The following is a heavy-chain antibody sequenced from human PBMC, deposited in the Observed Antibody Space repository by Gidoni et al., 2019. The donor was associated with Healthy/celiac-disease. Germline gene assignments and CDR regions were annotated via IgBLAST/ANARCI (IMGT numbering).Heavy chain of an antibody. CDR3: ARASIVVVPAAVYYYYGMDV. V-gene: IGHV1-69*01. CDR1: GGTFSSYA. CDR2: IIPIFGTA. J-gene: IGHJ6*02. D-gene: IGHD2-2*01. Sequence: QVQLVQSGAEVKKPGSSVKVSCKASGGTFSSYAISWVRQAPGQGLEWMGGIIPIFGTANYAQKCQGRVTITADESTSTAYMELSSLRSEDTAVYYCARASIVVVPAAVYYYYGMDVWGQGTTVTVSS.